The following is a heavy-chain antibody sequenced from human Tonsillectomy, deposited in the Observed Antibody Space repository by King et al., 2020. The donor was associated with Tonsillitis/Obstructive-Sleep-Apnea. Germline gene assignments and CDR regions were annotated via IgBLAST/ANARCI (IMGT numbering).Heavy chain of an antibody. Sequence: VQLVESGAEVKKPGESLRISCKCSGYSFTSYWISWVRQMPGKGLEWMGRIDPSDSYTNYSPSFQGHVTISADKSISTAYLQWSSLKASDTAMYYCARLGRIQLWFNSVDPWGQGTLVTVSS. CDR2: IDPSDSYT. CDR3: ARLGRIQLWFNSVDP. V-gene: IGHV5-10-1*01. D-gene: IGHD5-18*01. J-gene: IGHJ5*02. CDR1: GYSFTSYW.